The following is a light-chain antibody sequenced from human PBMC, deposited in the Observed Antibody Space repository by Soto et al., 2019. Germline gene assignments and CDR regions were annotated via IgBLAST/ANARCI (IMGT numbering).Light chain of an antibody. CDR3: QQYGSSPQYT. V-gene: IGKV3-20*01. Sequence: EVGLTQSPGTLSLSPGERATLSCMASQSVSNNYLAWYQQKRGLSRKLLIFGSTDRATGIPDRFSASGSVTDFTLTISRLEPEDFEVDYCQQYGSSPQYTFGQGTKLEIK. CDR2: GST. J-gene: IGKJ2*01. CDR1: QSVSNNY.